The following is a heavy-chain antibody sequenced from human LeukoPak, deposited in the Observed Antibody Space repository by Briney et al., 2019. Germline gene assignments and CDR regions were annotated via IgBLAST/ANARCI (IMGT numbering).Heavy chain of an antibody. CDR2: ISTGGTT. J-gene: IGHJ4*02. CDR3: ARELSPSTAHEY. CDR1: GGSISSYY. Sequence: SETLSLTCAVSGGSISSYYWSWIRQPAGKGLEWIGRISTGGTTNYNPSLTSRITMSVDTSKNQFSLNLTSVTAADTAVYYCARELSPSTAHEYWGQGTLVTVSS. D-gene: IGHD5-18*01. V-gene: IGHV4-4*07.